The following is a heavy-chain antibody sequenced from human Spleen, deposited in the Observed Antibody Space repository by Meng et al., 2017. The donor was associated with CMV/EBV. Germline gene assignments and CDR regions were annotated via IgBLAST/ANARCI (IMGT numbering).Heavy chain of an antibody. V-gene: IGHV3-30*04. D-gene: IGHD3-3*01. J-gene: IGHJ6*02. CDR1: GFTFSSYA. Sequence: GESLKISCAASGFTFSSYAMHWVRQAPGKGLEWVAVISYDGSNKYYADSVKGRFTISRDNSKNTLYLQMNSLRAEDTAVYYCARDPGNYYDFWSGYFSYGMDVWGQGNPGHRLL. CDR2: ISYDGSNK. CDR3: ARDPGNYYDFWSGYFSYGMDV.